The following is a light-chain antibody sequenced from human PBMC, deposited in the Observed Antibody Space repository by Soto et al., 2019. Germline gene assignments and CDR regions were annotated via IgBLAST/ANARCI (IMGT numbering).Light chain of an antibody. J-gene: IGLJ3*02. CDR2: LKSDGSH. CDR1: GGHNSFT. V-gene: IGLV4-69*01. Sequence: QPVLTQSPSASASLGASVKLTCTLSGGHNSFTIAWHQQQPEKGPRYLMNLKSDGSHTKGDGIPDRFSGSSSGAERYLIISSLQSDDEADYYCQTWGTGIRVFGGGTKLTVL. CDR3: QTWGTGIRV.